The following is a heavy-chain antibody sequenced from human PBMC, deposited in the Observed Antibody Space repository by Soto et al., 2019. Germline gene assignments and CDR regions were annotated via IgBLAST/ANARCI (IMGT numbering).Heavy chain of an antibody. CDR2: ISAYKGDT. J-gene: IGHJ4*02. CDR1: GYTFTNYG. Sequence: GASVKVSCKASGYTFTNYGISWVRQAPGQGLEWMGWISAYKGDTNYAQNLRGRVTMTTDTSTNTAYMELTRLRSEDTAVYYCARDTGDGTFEFWGQGTLVTVSS. V-gene: IGHV1-18*01. D-gene: IGHD7-27*01. CDR3: ARDTGDGTFEF.